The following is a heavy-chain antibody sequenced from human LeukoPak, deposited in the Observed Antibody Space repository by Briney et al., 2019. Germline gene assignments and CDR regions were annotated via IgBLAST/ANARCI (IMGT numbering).Heavy chain of an antibody. CDR3: ARAGSTSSPPNL. CDR2: IYYSGST. Sequence: SETLSLTCTVSGCSISSYYWSWIRQPPGKGLEWIGYIYYSGSTNYNPSLKSRVTISVDTSKNQFSLKLSSVTAADTAVYYCARAGSTSSPPNLWGRGTLVTVSS. D-gene: IGHD2-2*01. CDR1: GCSISSYY. J-gene: IGHJ2*01. V-gene: IGHV4-59*01.